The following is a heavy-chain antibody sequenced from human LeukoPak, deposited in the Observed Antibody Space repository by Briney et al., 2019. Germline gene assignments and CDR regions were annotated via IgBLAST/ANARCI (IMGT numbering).Heavy chain of an antibody. D-gene: IGHD2-21*02. V-gene: IGHV3-30-3*01. J-gene: IGHJ4*02. CDR3: AREAYCGGDCYPLDY. CDR1: GFTFSTYA. Sequence: GGSLRLSCVASGFTFSTYAMHWVRQAPGKGLEWVAVIIYDGSHKYYADSVKGRFTISRDNSKNTLYVQMNSPRGEDTAVYYCAREAYCGGDCYPLDYWGQGTLVTASS. CDR2: IIYDGSHK.